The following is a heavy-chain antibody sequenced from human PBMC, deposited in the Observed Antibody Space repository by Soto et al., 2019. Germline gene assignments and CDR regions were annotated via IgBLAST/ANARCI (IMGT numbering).Heavy chain of an antibody. Sequence: GGSQRLSCAGSGFTFSNYAMAWVRQAPGKGLEWVSSVSGSGGNTFYADSVKGRFTISRDNSKNTLYLRMNSLRAEDTAVYYCAKNSENFGDSKSDYCGQGTLVTVSS. CDR3: AKNSENFGDSKSDY. V-gene: IGHV3-23*01. CDR1: GFTFSNYA. J-gene: IGHJ4*02. D-gene: IGHD4-17*01. CDR2: VSGSGGNT.